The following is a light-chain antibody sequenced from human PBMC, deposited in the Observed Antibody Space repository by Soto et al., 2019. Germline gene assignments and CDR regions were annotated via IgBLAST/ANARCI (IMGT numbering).Light chain of an antibody. CDR3: HQYSASHT. CDR2: KAS. J-gene: IGKJ4*01. CDR1: ESISSW. Sequence: SVGDRIIITCRASESISSWLAWYQQKPGKAPKLLIYKASTLESGVPSRFSASGSGTEFTLTISSLQPDDSATYFCHQYSASHTFGGGTKVDIK. V-gene: IGKV1-5*03.